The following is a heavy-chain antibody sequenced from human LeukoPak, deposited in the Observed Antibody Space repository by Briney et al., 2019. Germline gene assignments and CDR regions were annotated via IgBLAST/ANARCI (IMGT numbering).Heavy chain of an antibody. CDR3: ARDGEGYSSGWYLGYYYYYYMDV. J-gene: IGHJ6*03. CDR1: GYTFTGYY. D-gene: IGHD6-19*01. V-gene: IGHV1-2*06. Sequence: ASVMVPCKASGYTFTGYYMHWVRQAPGQGLEWMGRINPNSGGTNYAQKFQGRVTMTRDTSISTAYMELSRLRSDDTAVYYCARDGEGYSSGWYLGYYYYYYMDVWGKGTTVTVSS. CDR2: INPNSGGT.